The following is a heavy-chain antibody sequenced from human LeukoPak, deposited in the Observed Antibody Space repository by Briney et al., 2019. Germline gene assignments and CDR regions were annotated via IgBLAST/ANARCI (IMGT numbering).Heavy chain of an antibody. CDR2: INSNGGTT. CDR3: VKMGTYYYDSSGSHY. D-gene: IGHD3-22*01. J-gene: IGHJ4*02. V-gene: IGHV3-64D*09. CDR1: GFTFSSYA. Sequence: GGSLRHSCSASGFTFSSYAMHWVRQAPGKGLEYVSAINSNGGTTYYSDSVKGRFTISRDNSKNTLYLQMSSLRAEDTAVYYCVKMGTYYYDSSGSHYWGQGTLVTVSS.